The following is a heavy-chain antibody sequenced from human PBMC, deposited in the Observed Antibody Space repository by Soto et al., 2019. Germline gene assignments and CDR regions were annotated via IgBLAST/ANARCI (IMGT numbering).Heavy chain of an antibody. V-gene: IGHV3-66*01. CDR3: AREMRYYYGSGPPSYGMDV. D-gene: IGHD3-10*01. J-gene: IGHJ6*02. Sequence: EVQLVESGGGLVQPGGSLRLSCAASGFTVSSNYMSWVRQAPGKGLEWVSVIYSGGSTYYADSVKGRFTISRDNSKNTLYLQMNSLRAEDTAVYYCAREMRYYYGSGPPSYGMDVWGQGTTVTVSS. CDR2: IYSGGST. CDR1: GFTVSSNY.